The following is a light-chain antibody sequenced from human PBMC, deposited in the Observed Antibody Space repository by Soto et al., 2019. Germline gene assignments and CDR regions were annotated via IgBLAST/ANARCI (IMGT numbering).Light chain of an antibody. CDR2: DVS. CDR3: CSYAGSFYV. Sequence: QSVLTQPRSVSGSPGQSVTISCTGTSSDVGSYNYVSWCQQHPGKAPKLMIYDVSKRPSGVPDRFSGSKSGNTASLTISGLQAEDEADYYCCSYAGSFYVFGTGTKVTVL. CDR1: SSDVGSYNY. J-gene: IGLJ1*01. V-gene: IGLV2-11*01.